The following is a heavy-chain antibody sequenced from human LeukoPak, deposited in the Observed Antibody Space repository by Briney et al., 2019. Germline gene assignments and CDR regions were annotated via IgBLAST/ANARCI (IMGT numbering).Heavy chain of an antibody. CDR2: ISYDGNNK. CDR3: ARDIAMKIVVRDGGCDC. J-gene: IGHJ4*02. V-gene: IGHV3-30-3*01. CDR1: GFTFNSYA. D-gene: IGHD3-22*01. Sequence: PGESLRLSCAASGFTFNSYAMHWVRQAPGKGLEWVALISYDGNNKFYADSVKGRFTISRDNSEDTLFLQMNSLTAEDTAVYFCARDIAMKIVVRDGGCDCWGQGTLVTVSS.